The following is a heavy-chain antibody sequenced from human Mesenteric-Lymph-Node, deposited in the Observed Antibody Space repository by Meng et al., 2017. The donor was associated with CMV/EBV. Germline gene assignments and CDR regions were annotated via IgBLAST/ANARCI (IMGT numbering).Heavy chain of an antibody. CDR3: ARGGNYDFWSGPEADY. CDR2: MNPNSGNT. Sequence: ASVKVSCKASGYTFTSYDINWVRQATGQGLEWMGWMNPNSGNTGYAQKFQGRVTITRNTSISTAYMELSRLRSDDTAVYYCARGGNYDFWSGPEADYWGQGTLVTVSS. D-gene: IGHD3-3*01. CDR1: GYTFTSYD. J-gene: IGHJ4*02. V-gene: IGHV1-8*03.